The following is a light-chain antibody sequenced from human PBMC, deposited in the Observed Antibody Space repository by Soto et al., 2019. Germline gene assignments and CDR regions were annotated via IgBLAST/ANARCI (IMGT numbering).Light chain of an antibody. Sequence: QSALTQPASVSGSPGQSITISCTGTSSDVGAYNYVSWYQQYPGKAPKLMIYDVTSRPSGVSNRFSGSKSGNAASLTISGLQADDEADYYCCSYTSSSSLVFGTGTKVTVL. V-gene: IGLV2-14*03. CDR2: DVT. J-gene: IGLJ1*01. CDR3: CSYTSSSSLV. CDR1: SSDVGAYNY.